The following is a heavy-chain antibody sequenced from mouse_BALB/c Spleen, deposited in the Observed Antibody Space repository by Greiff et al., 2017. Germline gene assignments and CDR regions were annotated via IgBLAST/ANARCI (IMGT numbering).Heavy chain of an antibody. CDR2: INSNGGST. V-gene: IGHV5-6-3*01. J-gene: IGHJ4*01. CDR1: GFTFSSYG. Sequence: EVKVVESGGGLVQPGGSLKLSCAASGFTFSSYGMSWVRQTPDKRLELVATINSNGGSTYYPDSVKGRFTISRDNAKNTLYLQMSSLKSEDTAMYYCARRNYGNYEGGAMDYWGQGTSVTVSS. CDR3: ARRNYGNYEGGAMDY. D-gene: IGHD2-1*01.